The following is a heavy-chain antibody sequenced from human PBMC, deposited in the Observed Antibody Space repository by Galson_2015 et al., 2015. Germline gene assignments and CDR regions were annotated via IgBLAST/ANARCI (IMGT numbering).Heavy chain of an antibody. J-gene: IGHJ6*02. Sequence: SLRLSCAASGFTFSSYGMHWVRQAPGKGLEWVAVISYDGSNKYYADSVKGRFTISRDNSKNTLYLQMNSLRAEDTAVYYCAKDGAVAGMVWFQYYYYGMDVWGQGTTVTVSS. V-gene: IGHV3-30*18. CDR2: ISYDGSNK. D-gene: IGHD6-19*01. CDR3: AKDGAVAGMVWFQYYYYGMDV. CDR1: GFTFSSYG.